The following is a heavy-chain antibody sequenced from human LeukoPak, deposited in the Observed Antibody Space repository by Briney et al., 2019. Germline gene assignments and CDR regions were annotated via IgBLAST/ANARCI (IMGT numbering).Heavy chain of an antibody. D-gene: IGHD1-26*01. CDR1: GGSISSYY. Sequence: SETLSLTCTVSGGSISSYYLSWIRQPPGKGLEWIGYIYYSGSTNYNPSLTSRVTISVDTSKNQFSLKLSSVTAADTAVYYCARDPTRELLPGYYFDYWGQGTLVTVSS. CDR3: ARDPTRELLPGYYFDY. V-gene: IGHV4-59*01. J-gene: IGHJ4*02. CDR2: IYYSGST.